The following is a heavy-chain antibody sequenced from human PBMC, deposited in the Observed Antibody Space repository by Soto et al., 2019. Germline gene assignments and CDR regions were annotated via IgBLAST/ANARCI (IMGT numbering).Heavy chain of an antibody. CDR1: GGSISSGDYH. V-gene: IGHV4-30-4*01. J-gene: IGHJ4*02. Sequence: PSETLSLTCTVSGGSISSGDYHWSWIRQPPGKGLEWIGYINHSGSTNYNPSLKSRVTISVDTSKNQFSLKLSSVTAADTAVYYCARGQTTVIDYWGQGTLVTVSS. CDR2: INHSGST. CDR3: ARGQTTVIDY. D-gene: IGHD4-17*01.